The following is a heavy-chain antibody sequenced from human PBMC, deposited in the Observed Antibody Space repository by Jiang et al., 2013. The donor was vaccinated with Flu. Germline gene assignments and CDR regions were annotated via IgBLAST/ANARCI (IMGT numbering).Heavy chain of an antibody. CDR1: GFTFSSYA. Sequence: SGFTFSSYAMHWVRQAPGKGLEWVAVISYDGSNKYYADSVKGRFTISRDNSKNTLYLQMNSLRAEDTAVYYCARDPTHIVVVPAAINTDREDYWGQGTLVTVSS. J-gene: IGHJ4*02. D-gene: IGHD2-2*01. V-gene: IGHV3-30-3*01. CDR3: ARDPTHIVVVPAAINTDREDY. CDR2: ISYDGSNK.